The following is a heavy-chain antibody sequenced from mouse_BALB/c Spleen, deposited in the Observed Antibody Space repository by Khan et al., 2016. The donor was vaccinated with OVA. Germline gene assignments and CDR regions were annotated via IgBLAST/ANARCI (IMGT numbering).Heavy chain of an antibody. Sequence: QIQLVQSGPELKKPGETVKISCKASGYTFRNNGMNWVKQTPGKGLKWMGWINTYTGDPTYADDFKGRFAFSLATSADTAYLQISNLKDDDTATVCCARVRYNGTMASWSQGTSVAVSS. V-gene: IGHV9-3-1*01. D-gene: IGHD2-14*01. J-gene: IGHJ4*01. CDR2: INTYTGDP. CDR3: ARVRYNGTMAS. CDR1: GYTFRNNG.